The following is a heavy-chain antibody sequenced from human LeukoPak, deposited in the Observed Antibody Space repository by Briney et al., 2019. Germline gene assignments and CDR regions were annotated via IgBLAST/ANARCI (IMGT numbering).Heavy chain of an antibody. V-gene: IGHV3-9*01. CDR2: ISWNSGSI. Sequence: GRSLRLSCAASGFTFDDYAMHWVRQAPGKGLEWVSGISWNSGSIGYADSVKGRFTISRDNGKNSLYLQMNSLRAEDTALYYCAKVGRDAFDIWGQGTMVTVSS. CDR3: AKVGRDAFDI. CDR1: GFTFDDYA. J-gene: IGHJ3*02.